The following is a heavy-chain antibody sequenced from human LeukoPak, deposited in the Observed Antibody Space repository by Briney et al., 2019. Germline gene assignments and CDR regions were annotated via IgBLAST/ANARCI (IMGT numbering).Heavy chain of an antibody. D-gene: IGHD3-10*01. CDR1: GGSISSSSYY. CDR2: IYYSGST. Sequence: TSETLSLTCTVPGGSISSSSYYWGWIRQPPGKGLEWIGSIYYSGSTYYNPSLKSRVTISVDTSKNQFSLKLSSVTAADTAVYYCAGDVTESGLLWFGELSSWFDPWGQGTLVTVSS. CDR3: AGDVTESGLLWFGELSSWFDP. V-gene: IGHV4-39*02. J-gene: IGHJ5*02.